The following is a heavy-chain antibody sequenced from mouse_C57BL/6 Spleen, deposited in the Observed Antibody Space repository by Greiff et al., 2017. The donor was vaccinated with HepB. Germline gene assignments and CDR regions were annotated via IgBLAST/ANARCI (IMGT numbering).Heavy chain of an antibody. CDR1: GFTFSSYA. D-gene: IGHD1-1*01. Sequence: EVKVEESGGGLVKPGGSLKLSCAASGFTFSSYAMSWVRQTPEKRLEWVATISAGGSYTSYPDNVKGRFTISRDNAKNNLDLQMSHLKSEDTAMYYCARERAGKYFDYWGQGTTLTVSS. CDR2: ISAGGSYT. CDR3: ARERAGKYFDY. V-gene: IGHV5-4*01. J-gene: IGHJ2*01.